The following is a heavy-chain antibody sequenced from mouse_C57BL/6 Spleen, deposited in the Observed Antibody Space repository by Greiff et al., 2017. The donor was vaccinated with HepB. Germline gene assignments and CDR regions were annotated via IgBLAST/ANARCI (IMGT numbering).Heavy chain of an antibody. V-gene: IGHV1-81*01. CDR3: ARSLSTVDAMDY. CDR2: IYPRSGNT. Sequence: VKLQQSGAELARPGASVKLSCKASGYTFTSYGISWVKQRTGQGLEWIGEIYPRSGNTYYNEKFKGKATLTADKSSSTAYMELRSLTSEDSAVYFCARSLSTVDAMDYWGQGTSVTVSS. D-gene: IGHD1-1*01. J-gene: IGHJ4*01. CDR1: GYTFTSYG.